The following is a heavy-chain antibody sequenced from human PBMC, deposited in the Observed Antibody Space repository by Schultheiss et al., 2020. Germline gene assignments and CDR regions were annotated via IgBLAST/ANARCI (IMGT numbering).Heavy chain of an antibody. CDR3: ARVVGGVIDY. J-gene: IGHJ4*02. CDR2: IGSSGTTI. Sequence: GGSLRLSCAASGFTFSSYSMNWVRQAPGKGLDWVSYIGSSGTTIYYADSVKGRFTISRDNAKNSLYLQMNSLRAEDTAVYYCARVVGGVIDYWAREPWSPSPQ. CDR1: GFTFSSYS. D-gene: IGHD1-26*01. V-gene: IGHV3-48*04.